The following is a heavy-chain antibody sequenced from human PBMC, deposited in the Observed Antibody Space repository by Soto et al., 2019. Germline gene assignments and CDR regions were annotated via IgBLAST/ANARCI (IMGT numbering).Heavy chain of an antibody. CDR3: ARDPNGARSSGSYSNDAFDI. J-gene: IGHJ3*02. D-gene: IGHD1-26*01. Sequence: GASVKVSCKASGYTFTIYYMHWVRQAPGQGLEWMGIIKPSGGSTSYAQKFQGRVTMTRDTSTSTVYMELSSLRSEDTAVYYCARDPNGARSSGSYSNDAFDIWGQGTMVTVSS. CDR1: GYTFTIYY. CDR2: IKPSGGST. V-gene: IGHV1-46*01.